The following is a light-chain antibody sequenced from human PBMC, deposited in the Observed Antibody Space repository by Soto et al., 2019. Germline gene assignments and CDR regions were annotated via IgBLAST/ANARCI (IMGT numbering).Light chain of an antibody. V-gene: IGLV2-14*03. J-gene: IGLJ2*01. Sequence: QSALTQPASVSGSPGQSITISCTGTSSDVGNSDYVSWYQHHPGKAPKLMISGVTNRPSGVSNRFSGSKSGNTASLTISGLPAEDEADCDCSSSATGPTSHVVFGGGTKVTVL. CDR1: SSDVGNSDY. CDR2: GVT. CDR3: SSSATGPTSHVV.